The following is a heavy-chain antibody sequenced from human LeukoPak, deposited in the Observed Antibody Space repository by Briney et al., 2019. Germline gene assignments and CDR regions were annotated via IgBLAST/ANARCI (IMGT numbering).Heavy chain of an antibody. CDR2: ISGSGGST. Sequence: GGSLRLSCAASGFTFSSYAMSWVRQAPGKGREWVSAISGSGGSTYYADSVKGRFTISRDNSKNTLYLQMNSLRAEDTAVYYCAKHSMVAATGYYYYYMDVWGKGTTVTVSS. CDR3: AKHSMVAATGYYYYYMDV. D-gene: IGHD2-15*01. CDR1: GFTFSSYA. J-gene: IGHJ6*03. V-gene: IGHV3-23*01.